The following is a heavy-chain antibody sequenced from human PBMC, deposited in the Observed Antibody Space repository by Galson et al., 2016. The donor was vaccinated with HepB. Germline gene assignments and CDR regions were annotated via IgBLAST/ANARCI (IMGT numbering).Heavy chain of an antibody. CDR1: GGPITNNYY. Sequence: SETLSLTCTVSGGPITNNYYWAWIRQSPGKGLEWIGSLHHGGTTYYNPSLMSRFTTSVDTSKNQFSLNLNSVTAADTAVYYCARHALLGAKDFHNWGQGTLVTVSP. V-gene: IGHV4-39*01. CDR2: LHHGGTT. D-gene: IGHD1-26*01. CDR3: ARHALLGAKDFHN. J-gene: IGHJ4*02.